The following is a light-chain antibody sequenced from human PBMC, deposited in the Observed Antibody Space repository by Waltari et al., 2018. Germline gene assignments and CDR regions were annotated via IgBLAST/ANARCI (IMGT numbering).Light chain of an antibody. CDR1: QGINNY. V-gene: IGKV1-8*01. CDR3: QQYYTYPYT. Sequence: AIRITQSPSSLSASTGDRVPITCRASQGINNYLAWYLQKPGKAPKLLIYSASTLQTGVPSRFSGSGSGTDFTLTISCLQSEDFATYYCQQYYTYPYTFGQGTKLEI. CDR2: SAS. J-gene: IGKJ2*01.